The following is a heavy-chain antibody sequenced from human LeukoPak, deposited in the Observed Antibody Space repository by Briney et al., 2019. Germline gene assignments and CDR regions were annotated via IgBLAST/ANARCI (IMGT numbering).Heavy chain of an antibody. V-gene: IGHV3-23*01. CDR2: ISGSGGST. J-gene: IGHJ3*02. D-gene: IGHD2/OR15-2a*01. CDR1: GFTFSSYA. Sequence: GGSLRLSCAASGFTFSSYAMSWVRQAPRKGLEWVSAISGSGGSTNYADSVKGRFTISRDNSKNTLYLQMNSLRGEDRAVYYCAKDGLSPRGGQHFLVGIFDIWGQGTMVTVSS. CDR3: AKDGLSPRGGQHFLVGIFDI.